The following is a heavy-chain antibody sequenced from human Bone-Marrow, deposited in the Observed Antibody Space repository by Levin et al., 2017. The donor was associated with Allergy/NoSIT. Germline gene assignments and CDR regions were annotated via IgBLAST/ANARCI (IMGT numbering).Heavy chain of an antibody. Sequence: QSGGSLRLSCAASGFTFSSYAMHWVRQAPGKGLEWVAVISYDGSNKYYADSVKGRFTISRDNSKNTLYLQMNSLRAEDTAVYYCARVPPKNYYYDSSGKGAFDIWGQGTMVTVSS. CDR3: ARVPPKNYYYDSSGKGAFDI. V-gene: IGHV3-30*04. J-gene: IGHJ3*02. CDR1: GFTFSSYA. D-gene: IGHD3-22*01. CDR2: ISYDGSNK.